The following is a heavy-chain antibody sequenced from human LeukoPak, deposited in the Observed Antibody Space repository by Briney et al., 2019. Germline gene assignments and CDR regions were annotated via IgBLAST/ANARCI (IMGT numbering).Heavy chain of an antibody. CDR2: IYYSGST. D-gene: IGHD6-13*01. CDR1: GGSISSGGYY. Sequence: PSETLSLTCTVSGGSISSGGYYWSWIRQHPGKGLEWIGYIYYSGSTYYNPSLKSRVTISVDTSKNQFSLKLSSVTAADTAVYYCAREEFAQLDHGLQQQLNWFDPWGQGTLVTVSS. V-gene: IGHV4-31*03. CDR3: AREEFAQLDHGLQQQLNWFDP. J-gene: IGHJ5*02.